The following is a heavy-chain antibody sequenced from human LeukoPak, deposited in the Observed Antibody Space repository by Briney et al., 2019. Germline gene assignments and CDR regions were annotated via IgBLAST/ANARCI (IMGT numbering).Heavy chain of an antibody. CDR1: GFTFSSFA. D-gene: IGHD2-2*01. Sequence: GGSLRLSCAASGFTFSSFAMTWVRQAPAKGLEWASSIPPSGSSTYYADSVKGRFTISRDNSKNTLSLQMNSLRAEDTAIYFCARVNCSSSSCSYYFDSWGQGTLVTVSS. CDR2: IPPSGSST. V-gene: IGHV3-23*01. J-gene: IGHJ4*02. CDR3: ARVNCSSSSCSYYFDS.